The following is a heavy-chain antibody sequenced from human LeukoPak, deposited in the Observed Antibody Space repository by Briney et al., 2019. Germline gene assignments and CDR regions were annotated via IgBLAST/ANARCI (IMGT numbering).Heavy chain of an antibody. CDR2: IYYSGST. D-gene: IGHD4-23*01. CDR1: GGSINIYY. V-gene: IGHV4-59*01. J-gene: IGHJ6*03. CDR3: ARDSYGGHYYMDV. Sequence: SETLSLTCTVSGGSINIYYWSWIRQPPGKGLEWIGYIYYSGSTNYNPSLKSRVTISVDTSKNQFSLKLTSVTAADTAVYYCARDSYGGHYYMDVWGKGTTVTVSS.